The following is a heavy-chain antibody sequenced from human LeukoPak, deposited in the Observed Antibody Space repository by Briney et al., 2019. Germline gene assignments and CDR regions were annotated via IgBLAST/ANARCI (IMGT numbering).Heavy chain of an antibody. J-gene: IGHJ5*02. CDR1: GSRFTSYW. CDR2: IYPGDSDT. V-gene: IGHV5-51*01. CDR3: ARRERYYDSSGYYYDWFDP. Sequence: GESLKISCKGSGSRFTSYWIGWVRQMPGKGLEWMGIIYPGDSDTRYSPSFQGQVTISADKSISTAYLQWSSLKASDTAMYYCARRERYYDSSGYYYDWFDPWGQGTLVTVSS. D-gene: IGHD3-22*01.